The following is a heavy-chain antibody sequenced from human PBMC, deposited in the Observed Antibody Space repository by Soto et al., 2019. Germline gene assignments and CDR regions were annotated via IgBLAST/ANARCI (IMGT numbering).Heavy chain of an antibody. D-gene: IGHD3-10*01. V-gene: IGHV4-39*07. J-gene: IGHJ4*02. CDR1: GGSISNSSYL. Sequence: SETLSLTCTVSGGSISNSSYLWGWIRQPPGKGLQWIGSVSYSGSTNYNPSLKSRVTISVDTSKNQFSLKLSSVTAADTAVYYCARGLYYYGSGSSTPQEYYFDYWGQGTLVTVSS. CDR2: VSYSGST. CDR3: ARGLYYYGSGSSTPQEYYFDY.